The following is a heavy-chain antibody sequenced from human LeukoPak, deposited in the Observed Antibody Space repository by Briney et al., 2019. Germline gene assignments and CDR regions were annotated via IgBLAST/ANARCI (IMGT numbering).Heavy chain of an antibody. CDR2: ISSSSSYI. Sequence: GGSLRLSCAASGFTLSSYSMNWVRQAPGKGLEWVSSISSSSSYIYYADSVKGRFTISRDNAKNSLYLQMNSLRAEDTAVYYCARGATRGRYFDWSLRAHFDYWGQGTLVTVSS. D-gene: IGHD3-9*01. CDR1: GFTLSSYS. J-gene: IGHJ4*02. CDR3: ARGATRGRYFDWSLRAHFDY. V-gene: IGHV3-21*01.